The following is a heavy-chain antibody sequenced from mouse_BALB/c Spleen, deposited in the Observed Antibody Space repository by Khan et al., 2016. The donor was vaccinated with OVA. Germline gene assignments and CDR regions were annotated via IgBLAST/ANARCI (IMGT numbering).Heavy chain of an antibody. V-gene: IGHV1-77*01. J-gene: IGHJ3*01. CDR2: ISPGSGDT. CDR1: GYTFTDYY. D-gene: IGHD1-2*01. CDR3: AGRNYFCYTFAY. Sequence: QVQLQQSGAELARPGASVKLSCKASGYTFTDYYINWVKQRTGQGLEWIGEISPGSGDTFYNQKFKGKATLTADKSSSTAYMQLSSLTSEDSAVYYCAGRNYFCYTFAYWGQGTMVTVSA.